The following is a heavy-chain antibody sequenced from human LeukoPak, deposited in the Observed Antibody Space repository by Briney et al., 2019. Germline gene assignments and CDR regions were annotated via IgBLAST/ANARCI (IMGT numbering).Heavy chain of an antibody. D-gene: IGHD3-10*01. CDR2: IYYSGST. CDR1: GGSISSGDYY. J-gene: IGHJ5*01. Sequence: SETLSLTCTVSGGSISSGDYYWSWIRQPPGKGLEWIGYIYYSGSTYYNPSLKSRVTISVDTSKNQFSLKLSSVTAADTAVYYCARGHGTMVRGARWFDSWGQGTLVTVSS. V-gene: IGHV4-30-4*01. CDR3: ARGHGTMVRGARWFDS.